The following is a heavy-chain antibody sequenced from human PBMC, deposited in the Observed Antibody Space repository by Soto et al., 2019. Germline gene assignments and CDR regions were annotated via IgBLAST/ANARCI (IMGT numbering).Heavy chain of an antibody. CDR3: ARDNAAVGIYGMDV. CDR2: IYNGVST. J-gene: IGHJ6*02. Sequence: EVQLVESGGGLVQPGGSLRLSCAASESIVSSNYMSWVRQAPGKGLEWVSVIYNGVSTYYADSVKGRFTISRDNSKNKLYLQMNSLRAEDTAVYYCARDNAAVGIYGMDVWGQGTTVTVSS. CDR1: ESIVSSNY. V-gene: IGHV3-66*01. D-gene: IGHD6-13*01.